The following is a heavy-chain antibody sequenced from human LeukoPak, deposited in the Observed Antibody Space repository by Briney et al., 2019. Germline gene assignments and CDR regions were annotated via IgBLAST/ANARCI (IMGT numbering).Heavy chain of an antibody. Sequence: GGSLRLSCAVSGFSFSNYWMHWVRQVPGKGLVWVSRISNDGTSTRHADSVKGRFTTSRDNAKNSLYLQMNSLRAEDTAVYYCARELTTFYYDISGYYGHAFDIWGQGTMVTVSS. CDR2: ISNDGTST. CDR3: ARELTTFYYDISGYYGHAFDI. CDR1: GFSFSNYW. D-gene: IGHD3-22*01. V-gene: IGHV3-74*01. J-gene: IGHJ3*02.